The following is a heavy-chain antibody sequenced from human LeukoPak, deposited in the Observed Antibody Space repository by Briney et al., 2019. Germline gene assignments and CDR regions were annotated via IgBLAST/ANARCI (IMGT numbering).Heavy chain of an antibody. Sequence: SQTLSLTCGISGDSVSSNSAAWNWIRQSPSRGLEWLGRTYYRSKWFINYAPFVKSRIIINPDTPKNQVSLQLNSVTPEDTAVYYCTRSDCSSGRCPGFDNWGQGTLVTVSS. J-gene: IGHJ4*02. CDR1: GDSVSSNSAA. D-gene: IGHD6-19*01. V-gene: IGHV6-1*01. CDR3: TRSDCSSGRCPGFDN. CDR2: TYYRSKWFI.